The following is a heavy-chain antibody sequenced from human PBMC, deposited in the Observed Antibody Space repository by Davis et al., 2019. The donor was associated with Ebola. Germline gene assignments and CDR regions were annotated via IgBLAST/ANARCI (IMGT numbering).Heavy chain of an antibody. CDR3: ARESGGGIDY. V-gene: IGHV3-49*03. D-gene: IGHD1-26*01. CDR2: IRSKAYGGTT. J-gene: IGHJ4*02. CDR1: GFTFGDYA. Sequence: GGSLRLSCTASGFTFGDYALSWFRQAPGKGLEWVGFIRSKAYGGTTEYAASVKGRFTISRDDSGNIAYLQMNSLKIEDTAVYYCARESGGGIDYWGQGTLVTVSS.